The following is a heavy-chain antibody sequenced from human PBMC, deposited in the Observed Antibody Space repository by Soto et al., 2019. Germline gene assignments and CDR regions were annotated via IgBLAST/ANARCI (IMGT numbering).Heavy chain of an antibody. CDR1: GGSISSGGYY. J-gene: IGHJ5*02. Sequence: SETLSLTCTVSGGSISSGGYYWSWIRQHPGKGLEWIGYIYYSGSTYYNPSLKSRVTISVDTSKNQFSLKLSSVTAADTAVYYCARLYGSGSYYGWFDPWGQGTLVTVSS. CDR3: ARLYGSGSYYGWFDP. D-gene: IGHD3-10*01. V-gene: IGHV4-31*03. CDR2: IYYSGST.